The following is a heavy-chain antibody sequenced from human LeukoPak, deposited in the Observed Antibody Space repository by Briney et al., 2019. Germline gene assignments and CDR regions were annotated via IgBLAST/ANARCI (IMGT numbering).Heavy chain of an antibody. J-gene: IGHJ4*02. CDR3: ARGRDGYNSY. D-gene: IGHD5-24*01. Sequence: SETLSLTCTVSGGSISSYYWSWIRQPPGKGLVWIGYIYTSGSTNYNPSLKSRVTISVDTSKNQFSLKLSSVTAADTAVYYCARGRDGYNSYWGQGTLVTVSS. CDR1: GGSISSYY. V-gene: IGHV4-4*09. CDR2: IYTSGST.